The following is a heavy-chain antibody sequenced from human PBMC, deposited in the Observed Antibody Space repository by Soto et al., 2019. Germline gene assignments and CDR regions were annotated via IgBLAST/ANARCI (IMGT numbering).Heavy chain of an antibody. D-gene: IGHD2-15*01. CDR3: AACVVVVGSSGWDYYYGMDV. CDR2: IIPIFGTA. Sequence: QVQLVQSGAEVKKPGSSVKVSCKASGGTFSSYAISWVRQAPGQGLEWMVGIIPIFGTANYAQKFQGRVTITEDESPSTAYMELSSLRSEDTAVYYCAACVVVVGSSGWDYYYGMDVWGQGTTVTVSS. CDR1: GGTFSSYA. V-gene: IGHV1-69*01. J-gene: IGHJ6*02.